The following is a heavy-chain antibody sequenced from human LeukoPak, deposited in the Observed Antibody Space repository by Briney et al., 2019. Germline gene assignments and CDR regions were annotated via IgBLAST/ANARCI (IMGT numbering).Heavy chain of an antibody. CDR1: GFTFSSYA. Sequence: GGSLRLSCAASGFTFSSYAMSWVRQAPGKGLEWVSAIGGSGSSTYYAGSVKGRFTISRDNSKNTLYLQMNGLRAEDTAVYYCAKSDTSGPTAHDYWGQGTLVTVSS. CDR2: IGGSGSST. J-gene: IGHJ4*02. V-gene: IGHV3-23*01. D-gene: IGHD3-22*01. CDR3: AKSDTSGPTAHDY.